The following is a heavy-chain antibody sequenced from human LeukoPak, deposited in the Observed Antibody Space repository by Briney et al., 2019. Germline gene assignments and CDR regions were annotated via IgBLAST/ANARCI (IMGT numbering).Heavy chain of an antibody. D-gene: IGHD1-20*01. Sequence: GASVKVSCKSSGYTFTSYGFSWVRQAPGQGLEWMGWISAYDSNIKYAQKFQGRVTMTTDTSTSTVYMELRSLRSDDTAVYYCARMGDYNLVSFFDYWGQGTLVTVCS. CDR1: GYTFTSYG. V-gene: IGHV1-18*01. CDR2: ISAYDSNI. CDR3: ARMGDYNLVSFFDY. J-gene: IGHJ4*02.